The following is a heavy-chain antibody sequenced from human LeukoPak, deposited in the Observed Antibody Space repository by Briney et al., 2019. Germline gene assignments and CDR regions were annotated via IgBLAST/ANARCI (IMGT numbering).Heavy chain of an antibody. CDR1: GYTFTSYA. D-gene: IGHD6-13*01. V-gene: IGHV7-4-1*02. CDR3: ARTSSSWYPAYWFDP. J-gene: IGHJ5*02. Sequence: ASVKVSCKASGYTFTSYAMNWVRQAPGQGLEWMGWINTNTGNPTYAQGFTGRFVFSLDTSVNTAYLQISSLKAEDTAVYYCARTSSSWYPAYWFDPWGQGTLVTVSS. CDR2: INTNTGNP.